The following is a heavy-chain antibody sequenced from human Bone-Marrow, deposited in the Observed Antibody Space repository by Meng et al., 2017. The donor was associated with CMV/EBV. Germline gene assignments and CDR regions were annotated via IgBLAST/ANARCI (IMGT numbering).Heavy chain of an antibody. Sequence: GESLKISCAASGFTFSSYWMSWVRQAPGKGLEWVSSISGGSTYYADSVKGRFTISRDNSKNTLYLQMNSLRAEDTAVYYCAKDRYCSSTSCYRVKDYWGQGTLVTVSS. V-gene: IGHV3-23*01. CDR3: AKDRYCSSTSCYRVKDY. CDR1: GFTFSSYW. CDR2: ISGGST. D-gene: IGHD2-2*01. J-gene: IGHJ4*02.